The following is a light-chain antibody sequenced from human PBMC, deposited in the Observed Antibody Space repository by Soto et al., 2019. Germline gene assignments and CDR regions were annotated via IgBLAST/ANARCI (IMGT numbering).Light chain of an antibody. J-gene: IGKJ5*01. CDR3: QQRHMWPIT. Sequence: EIVMTQSPATLSASPVERATLSCRASQSVSSLLAWYQQKPGQAPRLLIYDAYNRATGIPPRFSGSGSGTDFTLTISSLEPEDSAVYYCQQRHMWPITFGQGTRLEI. CDR1: QSVSSL. CDR2: DAY. V-gene: IGKV3-11*01.